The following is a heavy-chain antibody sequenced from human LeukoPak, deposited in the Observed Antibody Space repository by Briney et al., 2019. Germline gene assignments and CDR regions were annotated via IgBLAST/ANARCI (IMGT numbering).Heavy chain of an antibody. D-gene: IGHD5-18*01. V-gene: IGHV3-74*01. CDR1: GFTFSSYL. J-gene: IGHJ3*02. Sequence: GGSLRLSCAASGFTFSSYLMHWVRQAPGKGLVWVSRINSGGSSTSYADSVKGRFTISRDNAKNTLYLQMNSLRAEDTAVYYCARDHSGYSYASDAFDIWGQGTMVTVSS. CDR3: ARDHSGYSYASDAFDI. CDR2: INSGGSST.